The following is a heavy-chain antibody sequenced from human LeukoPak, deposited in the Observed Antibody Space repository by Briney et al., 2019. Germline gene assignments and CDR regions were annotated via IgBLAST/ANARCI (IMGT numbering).Heavy chain of an antibody. CDR3: ARGYDSSGYYYLDY. Sequence: GASVKVSCKASGYTFTSYGISWVRQAPGQGLEWMGWISAYNGNTNYAQKLQGRVTMTTDTSTSTAYMELRSLRSDGTAVYYCARGYDSSGYYYLDYWGQGTLVTVSS. CDR2: ISAYNGNT. D-gene: IGHD3-22*01. V-gene: IGHV1-18*01. J-gene: IGHJ4*02. CDR1: GYTFTSYG.